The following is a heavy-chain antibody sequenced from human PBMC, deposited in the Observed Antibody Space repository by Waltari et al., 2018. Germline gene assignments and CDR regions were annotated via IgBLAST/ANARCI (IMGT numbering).Heavy chain of an antibody. CDR2: ISGNYANP. V-gene: IGHV1-18*04. Sequence: QAELVQSGTEVKKPGASVRVSCKTSGYTFSTYGITWVRRAPGQGLEWMGYISGNYANPNFAQKFQGRVTMTKDTSTATIYMELRSLRSDDTAVYYCARGISYFDSWGQGTLVTVSS. CDR3: ARGISYFDS. J-gene: IGHJ4*02. CDR1: GYTFSTYG.